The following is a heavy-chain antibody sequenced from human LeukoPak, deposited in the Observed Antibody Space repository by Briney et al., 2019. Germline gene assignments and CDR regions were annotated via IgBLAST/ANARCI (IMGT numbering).Heavy chain of an antibody. CDR3: ARTPDITMVRGVGLFDP. CDR1: GVSISGSNYY. CDR2: IYYSGYT. D-gene: IGHD3-10*01. Sequence: PSETLSLTCPVSGVSISGSNYYWGWIRQPPGKGLEWIASIYYSGYTSYNPSLKSRVTMSVDTSKNQFSLKLSSVAAADTAVYFCARTPDITMVRGVGLFDPWGQGTLVSVPS. J-gene: IGHJ5*02. V-gene: IGHV4-39*01.